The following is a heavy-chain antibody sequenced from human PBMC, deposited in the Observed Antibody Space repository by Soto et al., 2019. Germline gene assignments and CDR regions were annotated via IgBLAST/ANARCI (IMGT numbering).Heavy chain of an antibody. CDR1: GFSFSGYW. CDR2: IKQDGSEE. V-gene: IGHV3-7*03. J-gene: IGHJ6*02. CDR3: ARDLGVGAAGRGYYYYYGMDV. D-gene: IGHD6-13*01. Sequence: QPGGSLRLSCAASGFSFSGYWMTWVRQAPGKGLEWVANIKQDGSEEYYVDSVKGRFTISRDNAKRSLYLQMNSLRAEDTALYYCARDLGVGAAGRGYYYYYGMDVWGQGTTVTVSS.